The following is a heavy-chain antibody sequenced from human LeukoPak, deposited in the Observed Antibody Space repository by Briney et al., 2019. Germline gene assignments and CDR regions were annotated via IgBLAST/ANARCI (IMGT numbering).Heavy chain of an antibody. CDR3: ARVPAAMGPYYYYYMDV. CDR1: GFTFSSYE. CDR2: ISSSGSTI. J-gene: IGHJ6*03. Sequence: GGSLRLSCAASGFTFSSYEMNWVRQAPGKGLGWVSYISSSGSTIYYADSVKGRFTISRDNAKNSLYLQMNSLRAEDTAVYYCARVPAAMGPYYYYYMDVWGKGTTVTISS. V-gene: IGHV3-48*03. D-gene: IGHD2-2*01.